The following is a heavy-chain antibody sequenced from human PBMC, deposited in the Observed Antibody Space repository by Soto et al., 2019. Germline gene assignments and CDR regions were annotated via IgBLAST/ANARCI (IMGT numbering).Heavy chain of an antibody. J-gene: IGHJ6*02. D-gene: IGHD3-10*02. V-gene: IGHV1-69*13. Sequence: SVKVSCKASGDTFSSYAISWVRQAPGKGLEWMGKIIPTFGRTNYAQKFQGRLTISADDSTSTAYMELSSLLSEDTAVYYCARDTLSSFAMDVWGQGTTVTVSS. CDR1: GDTFSSYA. CDR3: ARDTLSSFAMDV. CDR2: IIPTFGRT.